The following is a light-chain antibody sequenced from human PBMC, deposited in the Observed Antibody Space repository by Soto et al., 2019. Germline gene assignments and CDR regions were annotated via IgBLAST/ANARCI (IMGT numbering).Light chain of an antibody. Sequence: DIQMTQSPSSLSASVGDRVTITCRASQSINNYLNWYQQKPGKAPKLLIYAAFSLQSGVPSRFSGIGSGPDFTLTISSLQPEDFATFYCQQSYSIPLTFGGGTNVEIK. J-gene: IGKJ4*01. CDR3: QQSYSIPLT. CDR1: QSINNY. CDR2: AAF. V-gene: IGKV1-39*01.